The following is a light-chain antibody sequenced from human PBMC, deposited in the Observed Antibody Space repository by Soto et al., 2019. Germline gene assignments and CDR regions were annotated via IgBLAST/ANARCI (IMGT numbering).Light chain of an antibody. J-gene: IGKJ4*01. CDR2: AAS. Sequence: DIQMTQSPSSLSASAGDRVTVTCRASQSIGRYLNWYQQKPGKAPKVLIYAASSLQSGVPSRFSGSGSGTDFTLTITNLQPEDSATYYCQQSHSTPLTFGGGTRVDIK. CDR3: QQSHSTPLT. V-gene: IGKV1-39*01. CDR1: QSIGRY.